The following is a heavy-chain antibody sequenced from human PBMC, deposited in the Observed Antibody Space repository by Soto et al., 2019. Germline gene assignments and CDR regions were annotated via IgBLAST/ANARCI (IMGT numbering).Heavy chain of an antibody. D-gene: IGHD6-13*01. V-gene: IGHV1-69*01. J-gene: IGHJ5*02. CDR3: ERLGTPYYSSSWGNWFDP. CDR1: GGTFSSYA. CDR2: IIPIFGTA. Sequence: QVQLVQSGAEVKKPGSSVKVSCKASGGTFSSYAISWVRQAPGQGLEWMGGIIPIFGTANYAQKFQGRVTITADESTSTAYMELSSLRSEDTAVYYCERLGTPYYSSSWGNWFDPWGQGTLVTVSS.